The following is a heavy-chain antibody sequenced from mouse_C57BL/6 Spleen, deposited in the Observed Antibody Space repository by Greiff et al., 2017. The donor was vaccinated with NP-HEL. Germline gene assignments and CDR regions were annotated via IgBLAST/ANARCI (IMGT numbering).Heavy chain of an antibody. D-gene: IGHD3-2*02. CDR3: TRQLRLRYAMDY. Sequence: EVQLQQSGAELVRPGASVKLSCTASGFNIKDYYMHWVKQRPEQGLEWIGRIDPEDGDTEYAPQFQGKATMTADTSSNTAYLQLSSLTSEDTAVYYCTRQLRLRYAMDYWGQGTSVTVSS. V-gene: IGHV14-1*01. J-gene: IGHJ4*01. CDR2: IDPEDGDT. CDR1: GFNIKDYY.